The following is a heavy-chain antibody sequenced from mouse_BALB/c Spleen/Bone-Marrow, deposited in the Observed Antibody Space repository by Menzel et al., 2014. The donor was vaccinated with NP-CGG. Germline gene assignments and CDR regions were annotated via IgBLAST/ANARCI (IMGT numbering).Heavy chain of an antibody. CDR2: IHPGSGGT. CDR1: GFTFTDYE. Sequence: VQLMESGAELERPGASVMLSCKALGFTFTDYEMHWVKQTPGHGLEWIGTIHPGSGGTAYNQKFKGKATLTADKSSSTAYMELRNLTSEDTAVYYCTREKVGDFDYWGQGTTLTVSS. J-gene: IGHJ2*01. CDR3: TREKVGDFDY. V-gene: IGHV1-15*01.